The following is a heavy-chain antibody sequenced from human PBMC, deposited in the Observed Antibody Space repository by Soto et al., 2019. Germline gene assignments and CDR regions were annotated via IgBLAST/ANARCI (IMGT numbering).Heavy chain of an antibody. CDR2: ISGSGGST. D-gene: IGHD1-1*01. CDR1: GFTFSSYA. CDR3: AKLMNDSYASSRYNWFDP. Sequence: GGSLRLSCAASGFTFSSYAMSWVRQAPGKGLEWVSAISGSGGSTYYADSVKGRFTISRDNSKNTLYLQMNSLRAEDTAVYYCAKLMNDSYASSRYNWFDPWGQGTLVTVSS. V-gene: IGHV3-23*01. J-gene: IGHJ5*02.